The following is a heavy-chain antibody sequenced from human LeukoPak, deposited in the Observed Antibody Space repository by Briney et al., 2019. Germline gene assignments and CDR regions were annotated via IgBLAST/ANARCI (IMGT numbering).Heavy chain of an antibody. Sequence: SETLSLSCTVSGGSISSYYWSWIRQPPGKGLEWIGYIYYSGSTNYNPSLKSRVTISVDTSKNQFSLKLSSVTAADTAVYYCARSRIWLQDTLDYWGQGTLVTVSS. J-gene: IGHJ4*02. V-gene: IGHV4-59*01. D-gene: IGHD5-24*01. CDR3: ARSRIWLQDTLDY. CDR1: GGSISSYY. CDR2: IYYSGST.